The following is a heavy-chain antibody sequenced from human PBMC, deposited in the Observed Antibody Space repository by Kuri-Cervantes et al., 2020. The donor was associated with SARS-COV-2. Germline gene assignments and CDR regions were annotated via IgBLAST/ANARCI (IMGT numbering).Heavy chain of an antibody. J-gene: IGHJ3*02. V-gene: IGHV4-59*01. CDR3: ARWQKYGSGSYSDAFDI. CDR1: GGSISSYY. Sequence: GSLRLSCTVSGGSISSYYWSWIRQPPGKGLEWIGYIYYSGSTNYNPSLKSRVTISVDTSKNQFSLKLSSVTAADTAVYYCARWQKYGSGSYSDAFDIWGQGTMVTVSS. D-gene: IGHD3-10*01. CDR2: IYYSGST.